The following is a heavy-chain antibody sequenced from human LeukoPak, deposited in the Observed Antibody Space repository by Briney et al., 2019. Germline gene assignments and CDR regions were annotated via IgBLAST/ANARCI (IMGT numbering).Heavy chain of an antibody. V-gene: IGHV4-59*08. D-gene: IGHD2-2*01. CDR3: ATLRGSSSAVLDN. Sequence: PSETLSLTCIVSGGYISSEYWSWIRQSPGKGLEWIGYIHYSGSTNYNPSLMSRVTISIDTSKTQFSLRLSSVTAADTAIYYCATLRGSSSAVLDNWGQGTLVIVSS. J-gene: IGHJ4*02. CDR1: GGYISSEY. CDR2: IHYSGST.